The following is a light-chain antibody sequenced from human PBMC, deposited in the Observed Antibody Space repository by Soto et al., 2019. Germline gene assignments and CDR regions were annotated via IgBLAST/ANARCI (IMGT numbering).Light chain of an antibody. CDR1: QSINNY. Sequence: DIQMTQSPASLSVSVGDRVTITCRASQSINNYLNWYLQRPGQAPKLLIRSASTLQRGVPSRFSGSGSRTEFTLTIADLQPDDFGTYYCQQSITMPITFGHGKRLDIK. V-gene: IGKV1-39*01. CDR3: QQSITMPIT. CDR2: SAS. J-gene: IGKJ5*01.